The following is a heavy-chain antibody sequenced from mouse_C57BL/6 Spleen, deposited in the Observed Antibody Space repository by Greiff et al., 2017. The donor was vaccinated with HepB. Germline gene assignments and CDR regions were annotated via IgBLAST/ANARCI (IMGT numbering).Heavy chain of an antibody. J-gene: IGHJ1*03. D-gene: IGHD1-1*01. CDR3: ARDTATVGHWYFDV. CDR2: ISYDGSN. V-gene: IGHV3-6*01. Sequence: EVKLQESGPGLVKPSQSLSLTCSVTGYSITSGYYWNWIRQFPGNKLEWMGYISYDGSNNYNPSLKNRISITRDTSKNQFFLKLNSVTTEDTATYYCARDTATVGHWYFDVWGTGTTVTVSS. CDR1: GYSITSGYY.